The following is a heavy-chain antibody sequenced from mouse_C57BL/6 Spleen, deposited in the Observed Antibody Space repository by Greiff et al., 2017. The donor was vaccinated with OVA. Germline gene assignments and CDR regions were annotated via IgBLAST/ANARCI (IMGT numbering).Heavy chain of an antibody. J-gene: IGHJ2*01. D-gene: IGHD2-4*01. CDR2: ISSGSSTI. Sequence: EVKLMESGGGLVKPGGSLKLSCAASGFTFSDYGMHWVRQAPEKGLEWVAYISSGSSTIYYADTVKGRFTISRDNAKNTLFLQMTSLRSEDTAMYYCARPNDYDGPFDYWGQGTTLTVSS. V-gene: IGHV5-17*01. CDR3: ARPNDYDGPFDY. CDR1: GFTFSDYG.